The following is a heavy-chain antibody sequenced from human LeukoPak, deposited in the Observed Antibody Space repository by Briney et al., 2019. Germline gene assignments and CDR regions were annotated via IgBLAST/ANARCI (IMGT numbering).Heavy chain of an antibody. V-gene: IGHV1-2*02. J-gene: IGHJ4*02. Sequence: EASVKVSCKASGYTITDNYLHWVRQAPGQGLEWMGWINPYSGDTNYPLKFQGRVTMTRDTSISTAYMELTRLRSDDTAIYYCARGASADYLRIDYWGQGTLVTVSS. CDR2: INPYSGDT. CDR3: ARGASADYLRIDY. D-gene: IGHD4-11*01. CDR1: GYTITDNY.